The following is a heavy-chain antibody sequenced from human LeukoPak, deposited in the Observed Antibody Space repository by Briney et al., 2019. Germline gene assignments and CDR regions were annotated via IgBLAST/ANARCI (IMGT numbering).Heavy chain of an antibody. CDR1: GFTFDDHT. Sequence: PGGSLRLSCTGSGFTFDDHTMHWVRQAPGKGLEWVSISSWDDNTEYYADSVKGRFTISRDNSKTSLYLQMNSLRTEDTAVYYCGKGPRRCTGCDGFDILGQGTMVTVSS. CDR2: SSWDDNTE. D-gene: IGHD1-14*01. J-gene: IGHJ3*02. V-gene: IGHV3-43*01. CDR3: GKGPRRCTGCDGFDI.